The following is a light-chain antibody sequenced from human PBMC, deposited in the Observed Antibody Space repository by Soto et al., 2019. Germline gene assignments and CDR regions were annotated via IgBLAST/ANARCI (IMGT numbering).Light chain of an antibody. CDR1: SSDVGGYNY. V-gene: IGLV2-14*01. J-gene: IGLJ1*01. CDR2: DVS. CDR3: SSYTSSSTPNDV. Sequence: QSVLTQPASVSGSPGQSITISCTGTSSDVGGYNYVSWYQQHPGKAPKLMIYDVSNWPSGVSNRFSGSKSGNTASLTISGLQAEDEADYYCSSYTSSSTPNDVFGTGTKLTVL.